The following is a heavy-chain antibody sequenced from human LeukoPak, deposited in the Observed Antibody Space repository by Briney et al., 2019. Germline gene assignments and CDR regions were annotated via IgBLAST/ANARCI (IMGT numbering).Heavy chain of an antibody. CDR3: ARRDTGNSLYFDY. Sequence: SGGSLRLSCVASGFTFNNYPIHWVRQAPGKGLEWVAVISYDGSNKYYADSVKGRFTTSRDNSKNTVFLQMNSLRTEDTAVYYCARRDTGNSLYFDYWGQGTLVSVSS. D-gene: IGHD4-23*01. V-gene: IGHV3-30-3*01. J-gene: IGHJ4*02. CDR2: ISYDGSNK. CDR1: GFTFNNYP.